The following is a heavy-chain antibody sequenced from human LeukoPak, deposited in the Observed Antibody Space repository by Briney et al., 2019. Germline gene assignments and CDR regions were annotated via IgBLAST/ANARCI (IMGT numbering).Heavy chain of an antibody. Sequence: GGSLRLSCAASGFTFSSYGMNWVRQAPGKGLEWVSAITDSGVSTYYADSVKGRFTVSRDNSKNTLYLQMNSLRAEDTAVYYCAKDLGYGGNPPVYFDYWGQGTLVTVSS. J-gene: IGHJ4*02. CDR1: GFTFSSYG. CDR2: ITDSGVST. CDR3: AKDLGYGGNPPVYFDY. V-gene: IGHV3-23*01. D-gene: IGHD4-23*01.